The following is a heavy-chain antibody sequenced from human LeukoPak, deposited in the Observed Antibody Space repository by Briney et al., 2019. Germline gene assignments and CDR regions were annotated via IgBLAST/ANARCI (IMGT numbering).Heavy chain of an antibody. CDR2: ISGSGGST. CDR3: AKVSGYSYGPFDY. J-gene: IGHJ4*02. D-gene: IGHD5-18*01. V-gene: IGHV3-23*01. Sequence: GGSLRLSCAASGFTFSSYAMSWVRQAPGKGLEWVSTISGSGGSTYYADSVKGRFTISRDNSKSTLYLQINSLRAEDTAVYYCAKVSGYSYGPFDYWGQGTLVTVSS. CDR1: GFTFSSYA.